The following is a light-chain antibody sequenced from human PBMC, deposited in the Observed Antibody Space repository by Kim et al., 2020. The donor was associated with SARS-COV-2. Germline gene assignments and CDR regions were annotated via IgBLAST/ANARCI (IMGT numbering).Light chain of an antibody. CDR3: QSYDYRLSGSRV. CDR1: SPNIGARYD. J-gene: IGLJ3*02. V-gene: IGLV1-40*01. CDR2: DTN. Sequence: VTLSCAGSSPNIGARYDVHWYQQFPGTAPKLLIYDTNNRASGVPDRFSGSKSGASASLAITGLQPEDEADYYCQSYDYRLSGSRVFGGGTQLTVL.